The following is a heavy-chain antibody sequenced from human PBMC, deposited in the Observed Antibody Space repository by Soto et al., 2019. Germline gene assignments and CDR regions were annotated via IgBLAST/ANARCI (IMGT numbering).Heavy chain of an antibody. CDR1: GGSISSGGYY. J-gene: IGHJ6*02. V-gene: IGHV4-31*03. D-gene: IGHD2-2*02. CDR2: IYYIGST. Sequence: SETLSLTCTVSGGSISSGGYYWSWIRQHPGKGLEWIGYIYYIGSTYYNPSLKSRVTISVDTSKNQFSLKLSSVTAADTAVYYCARDHIVVVPAAIRAYYYYGMDVWGQGTTVTVSS. CDR3: ARDHIVVVPAAIRAYYYYGMDV.